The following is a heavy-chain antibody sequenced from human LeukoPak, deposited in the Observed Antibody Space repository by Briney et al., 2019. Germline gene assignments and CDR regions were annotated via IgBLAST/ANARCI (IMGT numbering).Heavy chain of an antibody. CDR3: ARDISGGDAFDV. Sequence: SETLSLTCTVSYGSMSSGTFYWGWIRQPPGKGLEWIGSVYRSGHTYYNPSLKSRVTIAVGTDETQFSLRLPSMTAPDSAMYFCARDISGGDAFDVWGQGTMVTVSS. D-gene: IGHD3-10*01. J-gene: IGHJ3*01. CDR1: YGSMSSGTFY. CDR2: VYRSGHT. V-gene: IGHV4-39*07.